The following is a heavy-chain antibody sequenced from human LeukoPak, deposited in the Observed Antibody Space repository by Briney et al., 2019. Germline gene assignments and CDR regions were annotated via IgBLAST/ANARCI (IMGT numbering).Heavy chain of an antibody. V-gene: IGHV3-30*15. Sequence: GGSLRLSCAASGFTFDHYRMHWVRQAPGKGLEWVSLISYDGSTKYYSDSVKGRFTISRDNSRNTLYLQMSSLRTEDTAVYFCARDLLDCGGPKCSDYGGQGTLVTVSS. D-gene: IGHD2-21*01. CDR1: GFTFDHYR. CDR2: ISYDGSTK. CDR3: ARDLLDCGGPKCSDY. J-gene: IGHJ4*02.